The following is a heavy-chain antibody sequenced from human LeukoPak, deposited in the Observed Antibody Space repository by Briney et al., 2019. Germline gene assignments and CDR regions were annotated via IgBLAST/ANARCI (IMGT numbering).Heavy chain of an antibody. Sequence: PSETLSLTCTVSGGSITSSSYYWGWIRQSPGKGLEWIGSMYYRGSTYYNPSLKSRVTLSVDTPKNQFSLKLSSVTAADTAVYYGARHGRDGYNYGPVAYYWGQGTLVTVSS. J-gene: IGHJ4*02. CDR2: MYYRGST. CDR1: GGSITSSSYY. CDR3: ARHGRDGYNYGPVAYY. D-gene: IGHD5-24*01. V-gene: IGHV4-39*01.